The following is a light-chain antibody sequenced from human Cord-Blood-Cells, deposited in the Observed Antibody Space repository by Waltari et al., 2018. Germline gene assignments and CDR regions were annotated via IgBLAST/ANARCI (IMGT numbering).Light chain of an antibody. J-gene: IGKJ4*01. V-gene: IGKV1-12*01. CDR3: QQTNSVPPT. Sequence: DIHIPHSPCSVSASVGARVPIPCRASQGISSWLAWYQQKPGTAPKILIYAASSLQSGVPSRFSGSGSGTDFAFTSSSLQPEDFATYYCQQTNSVPPTFGGGTKVEIK. CDR1: QGISSW. CDR2: AAS.